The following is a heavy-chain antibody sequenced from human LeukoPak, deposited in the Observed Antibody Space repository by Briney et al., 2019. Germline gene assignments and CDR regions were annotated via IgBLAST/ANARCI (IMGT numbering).Heavy chain of an antibody. V-gene: IGHV3-48*03. CDR1: GFNFRSYE. D-gene: IGHD6-19*01. J-gene: IGHJ4*02. Sequence: GRSLRLSCAASGFNFRSYEMNWVRQAPGKGLEWVSYISNTDETRTYADSVKGRFNISRDNAKNSLHLEMNSLRAEDTAVYYCAREIVSAVAGNFDYWGQGTLVTVSS. CDR3: AREIVSAVAGNFDY. CDR2: ISNTDETR.